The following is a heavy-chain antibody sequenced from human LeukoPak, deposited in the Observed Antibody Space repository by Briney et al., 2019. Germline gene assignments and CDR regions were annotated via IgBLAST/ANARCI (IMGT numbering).Heavy chain of an antibody. CDR2: ISSSSSYI. D-gene: IGHD3-22*01. CDR1: GFTFSSYG. CDR3: ARGFYTYYYDSSGRSFDY. J-gene: IGHJ4*02. Sequence: GGSLRLSCAASGFTFSSYGMSWVRQAPGKGLEWVSSISSSSSYIYYADSVKGRFTISRDNAKNSLYLQMNSLRAEDTAVYYCARGFYTYYYDSSGRSFDYWGQGTLVTVSS. V-gene: IGHV3-21*01.